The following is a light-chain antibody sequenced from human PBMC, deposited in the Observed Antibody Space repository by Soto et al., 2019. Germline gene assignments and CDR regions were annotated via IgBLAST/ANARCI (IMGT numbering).Light chain of an antibody. V-gene: IGKV1-27*01. Sequence: DFQMTQSPSSLSASIGDRVTVICRASHDIGKSLAWYQQRPGKSPTLLIYGASTLQSGVPPRFSGSGSGTDFTLAINTLRPEDVATYYCQNYNSAPFIFSGGTKVEVK. J-gene: IGKJ4*01. CDR1: HDIGKS. CDR2: GAS. CDR3: QNYNSAPFI.